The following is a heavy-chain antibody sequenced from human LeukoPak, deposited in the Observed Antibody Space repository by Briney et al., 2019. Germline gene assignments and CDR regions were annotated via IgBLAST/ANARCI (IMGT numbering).Heavy chain of an antibody. CDR2: ISGSGVT. CDR1: GFTFSTSA. V-gene: IGHV3-23*01. J-gene: IGHJ4*02. D-gene: IGHD7-27*01. CDR3: AKDLNWGGR. Sequence: SGGFLRLSCAASGFTFSTSAMTWVRQAPGKGLEWVSGISGSGVTDYADSVKGRFTISRDNSKNTLYLQMNSLRAEDTAVYYCAKDLNWGGRWGQGTLVTVSS.